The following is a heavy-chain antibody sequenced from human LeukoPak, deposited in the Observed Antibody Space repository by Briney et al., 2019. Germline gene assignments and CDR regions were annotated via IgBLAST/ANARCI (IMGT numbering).Heavy chain of an antibody. CDR2: VSSSGSTI. CDR3: ARFGRTTFDY. CDR1: GFTFSSYE. J-gene: IGHJ4*02. D-gene: IGHD4-11*01. Sequence: QPGGSLRLSCAASGFTFSSYEMSWVRQAPGKGLEWVSYVSSSGSTIYYADSVKGRFTISRDNAKNSLYLQMNSLRAEDTAVYYCARFGRTTFDYWGQGTLVTVSS. V-gene: IGHV3-48*03.